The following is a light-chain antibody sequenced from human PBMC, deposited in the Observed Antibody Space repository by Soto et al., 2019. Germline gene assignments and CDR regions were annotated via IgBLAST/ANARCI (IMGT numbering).Light chain of an antibody. CDR1: QSFNSIY. CDR3: QQRGEWPPGAT. CDR2: GAS. V-gene: IGKV3D-20*02. Sequence: EIVLTQSPGTLSLSPGERATLSCRASQSFNSIYLAWYQQKPGQAPRLLIYGASSRATGIPDRFSGSGSGTDFTLTISRLEPEDFAVYYCQQRGEWPPGATFGQGTRLEIK. J-gene: IGKJ5*01.